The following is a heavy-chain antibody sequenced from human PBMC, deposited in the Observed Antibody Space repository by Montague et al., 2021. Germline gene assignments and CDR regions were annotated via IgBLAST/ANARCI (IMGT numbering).Heavy chain of an antibody. Sequence: SLRLSCAASGFTFSSYAMHWVRQAPGKGLEWMAVISYDGSNKYYADSVKGRFTISRDNSKNTLYLQMNSLRAEDTALFYCARDPRWEYDAFDIWGQGTMVTVSS. J-gene: IGHJ3*02. D-gene: IGHD1-26*01. CDR1: GFTFSSYA. V-gene: IGHV3-30*04. CDR3: ARDPRWEYDAFDI. CDR2: ISYDGSNK.